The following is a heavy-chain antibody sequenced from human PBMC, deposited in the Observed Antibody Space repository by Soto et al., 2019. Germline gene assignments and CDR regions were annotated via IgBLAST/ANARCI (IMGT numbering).Heavy chain of an antibody. J-gene: IGHJ4*02. CDR1: GFTFSSYG. D-gene: IGHD2-15*01. Sequence: GGSLRLSCAASGFTFSSYGMHWVRQAPGKGLEWLAVISYDGSNKYYADSVKGRFTISRDNSKNTLYLQMNSLRAEDTAVYYCAKDLKYCSGGSCYRYFDYWGQGTLVTVSS. CDR2: ISYDGSNK. CDR3: AKDLKYCSGGSCYRYFDY. V-gene: IGHV3-30*18.